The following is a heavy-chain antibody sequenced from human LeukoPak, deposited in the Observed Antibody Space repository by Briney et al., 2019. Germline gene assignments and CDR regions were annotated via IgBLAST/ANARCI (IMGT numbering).Heavy chain of an antibody. V-gene: IGHV2-70*11. CDR2: SDWDDDK. D-gene: IGHD3-9*01. CDR1: GFSLRTSGMC. Sequence: SGPALVNPTQTLTLTCTFSGFSLRTSGMCVSWIRQPPGKALEWLARSDWDDDKYYSTSLKTRLTISKDTSKNQVVLTMTNMDPVDTATYYCARMDYDILGPYYGMDVWGQGTTVTVSS. J-gene: IGHJ6*02. CDR3: ARMDYDILGPYYGMDV.